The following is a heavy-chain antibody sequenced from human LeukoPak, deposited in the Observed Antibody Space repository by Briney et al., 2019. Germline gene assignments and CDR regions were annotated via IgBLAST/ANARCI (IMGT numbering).Heavy chain of an antibody. V-gene: IGHV4-38-2*01. CDR3: ARLGYYYGSGSYYTPVYYYYYMDV. Sequence: SETLSLTCAVSGYSISSGYYWGWIRQPPGQGLEWIGSIYHSGSTYYNPSLKSRVTISVDTSKNQFSLKLSSVTAADTAVYYCARLGYYYGSGSYYTPVYYYYYMDVWGKGTTVTVSS. CDR1: GYSISSGYY. D-gene: IGHD3-10*01. CDR2: IYHSGST. J-gene: IGHJ6*03.